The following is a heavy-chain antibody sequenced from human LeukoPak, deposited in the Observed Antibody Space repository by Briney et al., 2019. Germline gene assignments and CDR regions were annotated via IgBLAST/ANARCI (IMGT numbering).Heavy chain of an antibody. D-gene: IGHD2-2*02. V-gene: IGHV4-4*07. CDR3: ARDQYCSSTSCYTGYNWFDP. CDR1: GGSISSYY. J-gene: IGHJ5*02. Sequence: SETLSLTCTVSGGSISSYYWSWIRQPAGKGLEWIGRIYTSGSTNYNPSLKSRVTMSVDTSKNQSSLKLSSVTAADTAVYYCARDQYCSSTSCYTGYNWFDPWDQGTLVTVSS. CDR2: IYTSGST.